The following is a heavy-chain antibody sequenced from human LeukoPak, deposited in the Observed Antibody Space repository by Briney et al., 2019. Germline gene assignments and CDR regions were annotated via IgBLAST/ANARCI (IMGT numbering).Heavy chain of an antibody. D-gene: IGHD5-12*01. J-gene: IGHJ4*02. CDR1: GYTFTNYY. V-gene: IGHV1-46*01. Sequence: ASVKVSCKASGYTFTNYYMHWVRQAPGQGLEWMGIISPSGASTSYAQKFQGRVTMTRDTSTSTVYMELSSLRSQDTAVYYCATSPDIVVTSGYWGQGTQVTVSS. CDR3: ATSPDIVVTSGY. CDR2: ISPSGAST.